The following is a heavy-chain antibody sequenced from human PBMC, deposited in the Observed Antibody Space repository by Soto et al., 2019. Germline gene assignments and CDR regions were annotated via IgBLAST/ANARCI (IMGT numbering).Heavy chain of an antibody. CDR3: ARKAAAAYYFDY. V-gene: IGHV3-64*01. J-gene: IGHJ4*02. CDR2: ISSNGGST. Sequence: GGSLRLSCAASGFTFSSYAMHWVRQAPGKGLEYVSAISSNGGSTYYANSVKGRFTISRDNSKNALYLQMGSLRAEDMAVYYCARKAAAAYYFDYWGQGTLVTVSS. D-gene: IGHD6-13*01. CDR1: GFTFSSYA.